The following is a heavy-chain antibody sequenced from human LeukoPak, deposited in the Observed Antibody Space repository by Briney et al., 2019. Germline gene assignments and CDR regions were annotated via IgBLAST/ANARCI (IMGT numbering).Heavy chain of an antibody. CDR2: IIPIFGTA. CDR1: GGTFSSYA. CDR3: ARARTTVTSKTGYYYYYMDV. D-gene: IGHD4-11*01. J-gene: IGHJ6*03. V-gene: IGHV1-69*05. Sequence: ASVKVSCKASGGTFSSYAISWVRQAPGQGLEWMGGIIPIFGTANYAQKFQGRVTITTDESTSTAYMELSSLRSEDTAVYYCARARTTVTSKTGYYYYYMDVWGKGTTVTVSS.